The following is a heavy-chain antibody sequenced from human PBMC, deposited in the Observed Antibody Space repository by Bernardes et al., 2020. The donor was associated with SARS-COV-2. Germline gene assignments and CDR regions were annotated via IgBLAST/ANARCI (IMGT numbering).Heavy chain of an antibody. CDR3: AKDLRGTTTQGFVIRDAFDV. CDR1: VFTLNNYA. V-gene: IGHV3-23*01. D-gene: IGHD1-7*01. Sequence: GSLRIPSAAAVFTLNNYAMYWVRPAPGMGLQWVSAISASGDITYYADSVKGRFTISRDNSKNTLFLQMNSLRAEDTAVYYCAKDLRGTTTQGFVIRDAFDVWGQGTMVTISS. J-gene: IGHJ3*01. CDR2: ISASGDIT.